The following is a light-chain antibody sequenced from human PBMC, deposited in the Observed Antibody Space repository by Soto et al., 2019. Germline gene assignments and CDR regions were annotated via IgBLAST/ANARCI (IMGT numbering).Light chain of an antibody. CDR2: WAS. Sequence: DIVMTQSPDSLAVSLGERATINCESSQTILYSSNNNNYLAWYQQKPGQPPKLLIYWASTRESGVPDRFSGSGSWTDFTLTISSLQAEDVAVYYCHQYLSAPWTFGQGTKVEIK. J-gene: IGKJ1*01. CDR3: HQYLSAPWT. V-gene: IGKV4-1*01. CDR1: QTILYSSNNNNY.